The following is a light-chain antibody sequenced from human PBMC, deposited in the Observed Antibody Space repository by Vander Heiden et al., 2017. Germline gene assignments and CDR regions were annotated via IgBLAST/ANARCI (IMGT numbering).Light chain of an antibody. J-gene: IGLJ3*02. CDR3: QAWDSSNWV. Sequence: SYELTQPPSVSVSPGQTASITCSGDKLGDKYACWYQQKPGQSPVLVIYKDSKRPSGLPERFSGSNAGNTASLTISGTQAMDEADYYCQAWDSSNWVFGGGTKLTVL. V-gene: IGLV3-1*01. CDR1: KLGDKY. CDR2: KDS.